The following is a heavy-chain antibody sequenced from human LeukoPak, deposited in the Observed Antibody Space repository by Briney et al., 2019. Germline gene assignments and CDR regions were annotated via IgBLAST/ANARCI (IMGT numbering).Heavy chain of an antibody. CDR2: ISYDGSGK. CDR3: ARVRFEYSSGWYGLDWFDP. D-gene: IGHD6-19*01. CDR1: GFTFSSYA. V-gene: IGHV3-30-3*01. J-gene: IGHJ5*02. Sequence: GGSLRLSCAASGFTFSSYAMHWVRQAPGKGLEWVAVISYDGSGKYYADSVKGRFTISRDNSKNTLYLQMNSLRAEDTAVYYCARVRFEYSSGWYGLDWFDPWGQGTLVTVSS.